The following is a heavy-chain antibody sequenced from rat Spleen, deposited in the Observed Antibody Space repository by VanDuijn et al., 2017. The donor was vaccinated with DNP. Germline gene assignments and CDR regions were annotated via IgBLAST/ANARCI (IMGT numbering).Heavy chain of an antibody. CDR3: ARHPNWAYYFDY. CDR2: ISYDGSST. J-gene: IGHJ2*01. CDR1: GFTFSNYG. Sequence: EVQLVESGGGLVQPGRSLKLSCAASGFTFSNYGMAWVRQAPTKGLEWVATISYDGSSTYYRDSVKGRFTISRDNAKSTLYLQMDSLRSEDTATYYCARHPNWAYYFDYWGQGVMVTVSS. V-gene: IGHV5-29*01. D-gene: IGHD5-1*01.